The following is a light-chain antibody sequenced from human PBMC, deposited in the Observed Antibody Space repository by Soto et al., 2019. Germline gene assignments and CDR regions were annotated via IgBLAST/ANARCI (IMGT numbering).Light chain of an antibody. J-gene: IGKJ4*01. CDR3: QQYNKWPLT. Sequence: EIVMTQSPVTLSVSPGERATLSCRASQSVSSNLAWYQQKPGQAPRLLIYGASTRATDNSARFSGSGSGTEFILTISTLQSEDFAGYCCQQYNKWPLTFGGGTKVEIK. CDR2: GAS. CDR1: QSVSSN. V-gene: IGKV3-15*01.